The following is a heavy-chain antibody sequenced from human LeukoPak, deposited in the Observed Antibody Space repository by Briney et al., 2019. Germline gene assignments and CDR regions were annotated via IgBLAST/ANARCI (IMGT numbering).Heavy chain of an antibody. D-gene: IGHD3-9*01. Sequence: GGSLRLSCAASGFTFDDYAMSWVRQAPGKGLEWVSGINWNGGNTGYGDSVKGRFTISRDNAKNSLYLQMNSLKAEDTALYYCARVWGYDILTGHLDYWGQGTLVTVSS. CDR3: ARVWGYDILTGHLDY. J-gene: IGHJ4*02. V-gene: IGHV3-20*04. CDR1: GFTFDDYA. CDR2: INWNGGNT.